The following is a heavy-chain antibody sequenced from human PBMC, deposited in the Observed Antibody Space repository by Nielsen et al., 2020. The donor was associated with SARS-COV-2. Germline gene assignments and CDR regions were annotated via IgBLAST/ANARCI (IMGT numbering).Heavy chain of an antibody. D-gene: IGHD6-19*01. V-gene: IGHV1-3*01. CDR1: GYTFTSFA. Sequence: ASVKVSCKTSGYTFTSFAIHWVRQAPGQSLEWMGWINAGNGNTKYSQKFQGRVTMTRDTSANTAYMELSSLSSEDTAVYYYARITPSSGWDYWGQGTLVTVSS. CDR2: INAGNGNT. J-gene: IGHJ4*02. CDR3: ARITPSSGWDY.